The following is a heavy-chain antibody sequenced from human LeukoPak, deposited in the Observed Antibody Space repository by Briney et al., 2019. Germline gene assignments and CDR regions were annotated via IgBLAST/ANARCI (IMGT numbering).Heavy chain of an antibody. V-gene: IGHV3-30*02. Sequence: GGSLRLSCAASGFTFSSYSMNWVRQAPGKGPEWLALIRNDESNKYYADSVKGRLTISRDNSKNTLYLQMNSLRAEDTAVYYCAKEQGYSYGHSLDYWGQGTLVTVSS. D-gene: IGHD5-18*01. CDR3: AKEQGYSYGHSLDY. CDR1: GFTFSSYS. J-gene: IGHJ4*02. CDR2: IRNDESNK.